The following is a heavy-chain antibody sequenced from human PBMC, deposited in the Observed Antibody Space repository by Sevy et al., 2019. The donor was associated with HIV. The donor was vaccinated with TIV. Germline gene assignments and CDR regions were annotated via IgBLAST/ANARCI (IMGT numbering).Heavy chain of an antibody. Sequence: GGSLRLSCAASGFTVSSNYMTWVRQAPGKGLEWVSIIYSGGSSYYADSVKGRFTISRDNAKNTLYLQMNSLRAEDTAVYYCARSYSAYDFDYWGQGTLVTVSS. CDR2: IYSGGSS. D-gene: IGHD5-12*01. J-gene: IGHJ4*02. CDR1: GFTVSSNY. V-gene: IGHV3-53*01. CDR3: ARSYSAYDFDY.